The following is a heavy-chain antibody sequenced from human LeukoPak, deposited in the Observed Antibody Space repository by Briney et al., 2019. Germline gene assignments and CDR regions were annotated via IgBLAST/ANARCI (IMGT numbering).Heavy chain of an antibody. D-gene: IGHD4-17*01. J-gene: IGHJ4*02. CDR1: GGSITSSDYY. V-gene: IGHV4-30-4*08. CDR2: IYYNGNT. Sequence: SETLSLTCTVSGGSITSSDYYWSWIRQPPGKGLEWIGYIYYNGNTYYNPSLKSRVTISVDTSKNQFSLKLSYVTAADTAVYYCARVVRTTVTNYPFDYWGQGTLVTVSS. CDR3: ARVVRTTVTNYPFDY.